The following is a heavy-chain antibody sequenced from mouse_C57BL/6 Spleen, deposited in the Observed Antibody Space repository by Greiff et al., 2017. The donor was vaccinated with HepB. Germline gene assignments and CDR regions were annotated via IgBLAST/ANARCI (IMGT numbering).Heavy chain of an antibody. CDR3: ARGLLYDGYLDY. J-gene: IGHJ2*01. Sequence: QVQLKESGAELARPGASVKMSCKASGYTFTSYTMHWVKQRPGQGLEWIGYINPSSGYTKYNQKFKDKATLTADKSSSTAYMQLSSLTSEDSAVYYCARGLLYDGYLDYWGQGTTLTVSS. CDR1: GYTFTSYT. CDR2: INPSSGYT. D-gene: IGHD2-3*01. V-gene: IGHV1-4*01.